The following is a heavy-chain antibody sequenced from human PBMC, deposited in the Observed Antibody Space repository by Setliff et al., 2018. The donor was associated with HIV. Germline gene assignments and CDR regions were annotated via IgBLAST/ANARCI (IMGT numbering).Heavy chain of an antibody. CDR1: GYTFTSYG. D-gene: IGHD2-8*02. CDR3: ARGALLAVFDFDH. V-gene: IGHV1-18*01. Sequence: ASVKVSCKASGYTFTSYGISWVRQAPGQGLEWMGWINAGKGDTKFSQEFQGRITINWDTSASTAYLELRSLRSEDTAVYYCARGALLAVFDFDHWGQGTMVTVSS. J-gene: IGHJ4*02. CDR2: INAGKGDT.